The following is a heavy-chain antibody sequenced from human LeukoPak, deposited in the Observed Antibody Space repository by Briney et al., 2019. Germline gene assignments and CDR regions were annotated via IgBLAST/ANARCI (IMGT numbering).Heavy chain of an antibody. Sequence: GGSLRTPRAASGFTFNTYGMNWFRQAPGRGLEWISYINSVGGTTFYADSVKGRFTISRDNANNTLYLQMNSLRAEDAATYYCARSHMYGDYGEDIWGHGTVVAVSS. D-gene: IGHD4-17*01. CDR2: INSVGGTT. V-gene: IGHV3-48*04. CDR3: ARSHMYGDYGEDI. CDR1: GFTFNTYG. J-gene: IGHJ3*02.